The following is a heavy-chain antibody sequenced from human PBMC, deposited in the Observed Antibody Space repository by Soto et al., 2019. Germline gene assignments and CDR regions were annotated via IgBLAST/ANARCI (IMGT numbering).Heavy chain of an antibody. CDR2: IKQDGSEK. D-gene: IGHD6-6*01. J-gene: IGHJ1*01. Sequence: PGGSLRLSCAASGFTFSSYWISWVRQAPGKGLEWVANIKQDGSEKYYVDSVKGRFTISRDNAKNSLYLQMSSLRAEDTAVYYCARDRDNRYSSSSRGGSEYFQHWGQGTLVTVSS. V-gene: IGHV3-7*03. CDR3: ARDRDNRYSSSSRGGSEYFQH. CDR1: GFTFSSYW.